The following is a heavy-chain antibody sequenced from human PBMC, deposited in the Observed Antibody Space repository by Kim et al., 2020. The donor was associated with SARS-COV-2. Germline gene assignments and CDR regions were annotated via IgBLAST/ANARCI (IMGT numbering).Heavy chain of an antibody. CDR1: GGSFSGYY. V-gene: IGHV4-34*01. Sequence: SETLSLTCAVYGGSFSGYYWSWIRQPPGKGLEWIGEINHSGSTNYNPSLKSRVTISVDTSKNQFSLKLSSVTAADTAVYYCARGTSRLVIWRDKAEYFQHWGQGTLVTVSS. CDR2: INHSGST. CDR3: ARGTSRLVIWRDKAEYFQH. J-gene: IGHJ1*01. D-gene: IGHD6-19*01.